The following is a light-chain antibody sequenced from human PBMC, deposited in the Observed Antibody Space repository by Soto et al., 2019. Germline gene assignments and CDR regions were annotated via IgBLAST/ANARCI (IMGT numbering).Light chain of an antibody. J-gene: IGKJ1*01. CDR3: QQYMSTRT. CDR1: QNIRGW. V-gene: IGKV1-5*03. CDR2: GAS. Sequence: DIQMAQSPSTLSASVGDRVTITCRARQNIRGWLAWYQQKPGKAPNLLIYGASILESGVPSRFSGSGSGTEFTLTISSLQPDDFGTSYCQQYMSTRTFGQGTKVEVE.